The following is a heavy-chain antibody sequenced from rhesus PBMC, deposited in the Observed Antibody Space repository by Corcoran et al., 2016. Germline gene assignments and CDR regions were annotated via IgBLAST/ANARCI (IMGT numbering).Heavy chain of an antibody. Sequence: QVQLQESGPGLVKPSETLSLTCAVSGYSISSNYWSWVRQPHGKGLVWIGSIYGSSGSTYYNPSLKSRVTISIDTSKNQFSLKLGSVTAADTAVYYCARGQAAAGGYWGQGVLVTVSS. CDR1: GYSISSNY. V-gene: IGHV4-147*01. J-gene: IGHJ4*01. CDR2: IYGSSGST. CDR3: ARGQAAAGGY. D-gene: IGHD6-25*01.